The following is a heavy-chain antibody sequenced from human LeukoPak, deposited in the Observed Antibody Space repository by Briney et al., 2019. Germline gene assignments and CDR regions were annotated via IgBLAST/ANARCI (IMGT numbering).Heavy chain of an antibody. D-gene: IGHD3-10*01. CDR1: GFTFSSYE. Sequence: PGGSLRLSCAASGFTFSSYEMNWVRQAPGEGLEWVSYISSSGGTINYADSVKGRFTISRDNAKNSLYLQMNSLRAEDTAVYYCARDPYYYGSGSYYNENSPAFDYWGQGALVTVSS. V-gene: IGHV3-48*03. J-gene: IGHJ4*02. CDR2: ISSSGGTI. CDR3: ARDPYYYGSGSYYNENSPAFDY.